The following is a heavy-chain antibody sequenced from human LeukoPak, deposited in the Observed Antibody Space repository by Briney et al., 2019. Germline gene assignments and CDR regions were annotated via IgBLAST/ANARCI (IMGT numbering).Heavy chain of an antibody. V-gene: IGHV3-30*04. CDR1: GFRFSTYS. J-gene: IGHJ1*01. Sequence: GSLRLSLAASGFRFSTYSIHWVRQAPGKGLGWVAVISHDGSTKYYSDSVKGRFTISRDNSKNTLYLQMNSLGVDDTAVYYCARPAVAGTEDLQDWGQGTLVTVSP. CDR3: ARPAVAGTEDLQD. CDR2: ISHDGSTK. D-gene: IGHD6-19*01.